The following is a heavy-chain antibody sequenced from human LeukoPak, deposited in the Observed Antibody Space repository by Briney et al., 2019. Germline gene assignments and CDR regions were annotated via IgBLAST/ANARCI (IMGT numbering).Heavy chain of an antibody. D-gene: IGHD3-22*01. CDR3: ARSITYYYDSSGYYYGNYFDY. V-gene: IGHV5-51*01. CDR1: GYSFTSYW. J-gene: IGHJ4*02. Sequence: GESLKISCKASGYSFTSYWIGWVRQMPGKGLEWMGIIYPGDSDTRYSPSFQGQVTISADKSISTAYLQWSSLKASDTAMYYCARSITYYYDSSGYYYGNYFDYWGQGTLVTISS. CDR2: IYPGDSDT.